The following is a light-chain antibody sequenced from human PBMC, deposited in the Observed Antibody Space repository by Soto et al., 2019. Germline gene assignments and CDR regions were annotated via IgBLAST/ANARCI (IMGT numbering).Light chain of an antibody. CDR3: QSYDSSLSAYV. V-gene: IGLV1-40*01. Sequence: QSVLTQPPSVSGAPGQRVTISCTGSSSNIGAGYDVYWYQQLPGTAPKLLIYGNSNRPSGVPDRFSGSKSGTSASLAITGLQAEDEADYYCQSYDSSLSAYVFGTGTKAPS. J-gene: IGLJ1*01. CDR2: GNS. CDR1: SSNIGAGYD.